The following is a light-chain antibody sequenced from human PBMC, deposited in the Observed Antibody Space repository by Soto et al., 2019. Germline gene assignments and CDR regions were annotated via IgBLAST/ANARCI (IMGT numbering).Light chain of an antibody. CDR2: EVF. V-gene: IGLV2-14*01. J-gene: IGLJ1*01. CDR3: SSYTTTNTLYV. CDR1: NSDVGGYNY. Sequence: QSVLTQPASVSGSPGQSITIPCTGTNSDVGGYNYVSWYQHHPGKAPKLMIYEVFNRPSGVSSRFSGSKSGSTASLTISGLQAEDEADYYCSSYTTTNTLYVFGTGTNVTVL.